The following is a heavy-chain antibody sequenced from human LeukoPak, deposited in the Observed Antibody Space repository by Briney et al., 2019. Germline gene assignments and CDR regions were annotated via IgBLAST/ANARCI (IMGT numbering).Heavy chain of an antibody. V-gene: IGHV4-39*07. CDR1: GGSISSSSYY. CDR2: IYYSGST. J-gene: IGHJ3*02. CDR3: ARDVHREQLVPHPGAFDI. D-gene: IGHD6-13*01. Sequence: PSETLSLTCTVSGGSISSSSYYWGWIRQPPGKGLEWIGSIYYSGSTYYNPSLKSRVTISVDTSKNQFSLKLSSVTAADTAVYYCARDVHREQLVPHPGAFDIWGQGTMVTVSS.